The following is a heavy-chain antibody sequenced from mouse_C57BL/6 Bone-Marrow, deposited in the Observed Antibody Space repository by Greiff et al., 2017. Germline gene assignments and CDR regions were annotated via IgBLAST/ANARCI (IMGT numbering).Heavy chain of an antibody. CDR2: INYDGSST. Sequence: EVHLVESEGGLVQPGSSMKLSCTASGFTFSDYYMAWVRQVPEKGLEWVANINYDGSSTYYLDSLKSRFIISRDNATNILYLQMSSLKSEDTATYYWARGYYCSSYGYFDVWGTGTTVTVSS. V-gene: IGHV5-16*01. J-gene: IGHJ1*03. CDR1: GFTFSDYY. CDR3: ARGYYCSSYGYFDV. D-gene: IGHD1-1*01.